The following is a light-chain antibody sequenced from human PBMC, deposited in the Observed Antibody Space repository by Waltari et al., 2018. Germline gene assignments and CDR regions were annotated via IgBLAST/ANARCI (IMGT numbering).Light chain of an antibody. CDR3: QQYDSLPIT. V-gene: IGKV1-33*01. CDR1: QDISNY. CDR2: GSS. Sequence: DIQMTQSPSSLSTSVGDRVTITCQASQDISNYLNWYQQKPGKAPKLLIYGSSNLETGVPLTFSGSGSGTDFTFTISSLQPEDIAIYYCQQYDSLPITFGQGTRLEIK. J-gene: IGKJ5*01.